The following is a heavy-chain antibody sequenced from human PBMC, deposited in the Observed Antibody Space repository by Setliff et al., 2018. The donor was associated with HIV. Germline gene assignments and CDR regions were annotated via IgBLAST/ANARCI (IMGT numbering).Heavy chain of an antibody. CDR3: ASVPMEYSDYNSDSGSYYYHYGLDV. J-gene: IGHJ6*02. CDR2: IIPIFGTT. V-gene: IGHV1-69*05. Sequence: GASVKVSCKASGGTFSTHAINWVRQAPGQGLEWMGGIIPIFGTTHYAQKFQGRVTITTDESTNTAYMELGSLRSEDTAVYYCASVPMEYSDYNSDSGSYYYHYGLDVWGQGTTVTVSS. D-gene: IGHD5-12*01. CDR1: GGTFSTHA.